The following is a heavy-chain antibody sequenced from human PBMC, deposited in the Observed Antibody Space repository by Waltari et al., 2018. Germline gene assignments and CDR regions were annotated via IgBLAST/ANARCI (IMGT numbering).Heavy chain of an antibody. Sequence: QVQLVESGGGVVQPGRSLRLSCAASGFTFSSYAMHWVGQAPGKGLEGVAVISYDGSNKYYADAVKGRFTISRDNSKNTLYLQMNSLRAEDTAVYYCAREPIDYWGQGTLVTVSS. V-gene: IGHV3-30-3*01. CDR2: ISYDGSNK. CDR3: AREPIDY. CDR1: GFTFSSYA. J-gene: IGHJ4*02.